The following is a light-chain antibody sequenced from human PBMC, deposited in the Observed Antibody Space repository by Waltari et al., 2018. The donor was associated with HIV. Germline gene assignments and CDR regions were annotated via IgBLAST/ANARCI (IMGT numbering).Light chain of an antibody. CDR3: QSYDSSLSGSV. CDR2: GNN. CDR1: SSNIGARAHLE. Sequence: QSVLTQPPSVAGAPGPRVTISCTGSSSNIGARAHLEVHWYQQLPGPAPQPLIYGNNNRPSGVPDRFSGSNSGTSASLAITGLQAEDEAHYYCQSYDSSLSGSVFGGGTKLTVL. J-gene: IGLJ3*02. V-gene: IGLV1-40*01.